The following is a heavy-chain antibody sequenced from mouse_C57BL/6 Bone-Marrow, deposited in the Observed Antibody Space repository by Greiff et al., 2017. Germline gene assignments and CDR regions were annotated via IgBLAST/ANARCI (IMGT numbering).Heavy chain of an antibody. CDR1: GFTFSDYY. D-gene: IGHD1-1*01. J-gene: IGHJ2*01. V-gene: IGHV5-12*01. Sequence: EVHLVESGGGLVQPGGSLKLSCAASGFTFSDYYMYWVRQTPEKRLEWVAYISNGGGSTYYPDTVKGRFTISRDNAKNTLYLQSSRLKSEDTAMYYCARSYGSTIDYWGQGTTLTVSS. CDR3: ARSYGSTIDY. CDR2: ISNGGGST.